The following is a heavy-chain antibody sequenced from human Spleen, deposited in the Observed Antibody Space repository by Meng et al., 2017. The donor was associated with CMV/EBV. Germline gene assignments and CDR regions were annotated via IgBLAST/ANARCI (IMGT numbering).Heavy chain of an antibody. Sequence: GESLKISCAASGFTLNSYDMNWVRQAPGKGLEWVGLIRSNTYGGTTEYAASLEGRFTISRDDSKNIAYLQMYSLKTEDTAVYYCSRDRYLLRFLEFVPSGMDVWGQGTTVTVSS. CDR1: GFTLNSYD. CDR3: SRDRYLLRFLEFVPSGMDV. D-gene: IGHD3-3*01. J-gene: IGHJ6*02. CDR2: IRSNTYGGTT. V-gene: IGHV3-49*04.